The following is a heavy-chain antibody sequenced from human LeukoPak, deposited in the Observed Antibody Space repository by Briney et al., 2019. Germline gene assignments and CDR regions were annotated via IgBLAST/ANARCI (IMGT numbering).Heavy chain of an antibody. J-gene: IGHJ6*02. V-gene: IGHV3-23*01. Sequence: GGSLRLSCAASGFNFGTYAMNWVRQAPGKGLEWVSSISESAGRTYYAASVKGRFTISRDNSKNTVSLQMNSLRADDTTIYYCARDGEPRYWGSGYYYGMDVWGQGATVTVSS. D-gene: IGHD7-27*01. CDR1: GFNFGTYA. CDR3: ARDGEPRYWGSGYYYGMDV. CDR2: ISESAGRT.